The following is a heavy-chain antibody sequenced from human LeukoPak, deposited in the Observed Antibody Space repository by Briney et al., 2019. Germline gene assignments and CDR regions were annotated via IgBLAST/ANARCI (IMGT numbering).Heavy chain of an antibody. D-gene: IGHD3-9*01. V-gene: IGHV3-23*01. CDR2: ISGSGGST. Sequence: PGGSLRLSCAASGFTFSSYAMSWVRQAPGKGLEWVSAISGSGGSTYYADSVKGRFTISRDNSKNTLYLQMNSLRAEDTAVYYCAKDSSHFDWLSAEYFQHWGQGTLVTVSS. CDR1: GFTFSSYA. CDR3: AKDSSHFDWLSAEYFQH. J-gene: IGHJ1*01.